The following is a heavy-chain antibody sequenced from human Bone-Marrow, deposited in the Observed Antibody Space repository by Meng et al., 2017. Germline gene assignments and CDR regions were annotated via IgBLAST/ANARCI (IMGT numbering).Heavy chain of an antibody. J-gene: IGHJ4*02. CDR1: GYNFPDYW. V-gene: IGHV1-2*06. CDR2: IDPKSGDT. CDR3: ARDEDISAAGKLFSDY. Sequence: QVPLVQAGAGVKKPGASVKVSCKPSGYNFPDYWLHWVRRAPGQGLEWMGRIDPKSGDTHYAQRFQGRVTMTGDTSISTAYMELSGLRSDDTAMYYCARDEDISAAGKLFSDYWGQGTLVTVSS. D-gene: IGHD6-13*01.